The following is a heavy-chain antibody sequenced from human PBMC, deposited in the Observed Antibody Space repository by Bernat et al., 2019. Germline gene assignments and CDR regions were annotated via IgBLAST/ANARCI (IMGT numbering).Heavy chain of an antibody. Sequence: EVQLVQSGVEVKKPGESLKISCKGSGYSFANYWIGWVRQMPGKGLEWMGIIYPGDSDIRYSPSFQGQVTISADKSISTAFLQWSSLKASDTAIYYCARPITMIRGLYTTDHWGQGTLVTVSS. V-gene: IGHV5-51*01. D-gene: IGHD3-10*01. CDR1: GYSFANYW. CDR3: ARPITMIRGLYTTDH. J-gene: IGHJ4*02. CDR2: IYPGDSDI.